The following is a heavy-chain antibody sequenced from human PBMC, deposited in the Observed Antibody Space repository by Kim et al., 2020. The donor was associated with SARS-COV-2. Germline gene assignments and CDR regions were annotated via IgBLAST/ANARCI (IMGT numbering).Heavy chain of an antibody. CDR3: AKMPGGYYFDY. V-gene: IGHV3-30*02. J-gene: IGHJ4*02. D-gene: IGHD2-2*01. Sequence: YYADSVKGRFTISRDNSKNTLYLQMNSLRAEDTAVYYCAKMPGGYYFDYWGQGTLVTVSS.